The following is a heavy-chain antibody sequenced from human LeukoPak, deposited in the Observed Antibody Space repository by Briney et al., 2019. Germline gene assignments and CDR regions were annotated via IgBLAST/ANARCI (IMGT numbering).Heavy chain of an antibody. CDR1: GFTFSGYW. Sequence: GGSLRLSCAASGFTFSGYWMSWVRQAPGKGLEWVASIKPDGSEKYYVDSVKGRFTISRENAKNSLYLQMNSLRAEDTAVYYCARDRIQLWSHDYWGQGTLVTVSS. CDR2: IKPDGSEK. CDR3: ARDRIQLWSHDY. V-gene: IGHV3-7*04. D-gene: IGHD5-18*01. J-gene: IGHJ4*02.